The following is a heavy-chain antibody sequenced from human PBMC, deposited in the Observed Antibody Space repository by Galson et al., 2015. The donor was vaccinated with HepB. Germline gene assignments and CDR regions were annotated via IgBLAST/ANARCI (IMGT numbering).Heavy chain of an antibody. J-gene: IGHJ4*02. CDR3: ARVYGGGYLDY. CDR1: GYTFTNYY. Sequence: VKVSCKASGYTFTNYYIHWVRQAPGQGLEWMGVINPSGGSTTYPQNFQGRVTMTRDTSTNTVYMELSSLRYDDTAVYYCARVYGGGYLDYWGQGTLVIVSS. CDR2: INPSGGST. D-gene: IGHD3-16*01. V-gene: IGHV1-46*01.